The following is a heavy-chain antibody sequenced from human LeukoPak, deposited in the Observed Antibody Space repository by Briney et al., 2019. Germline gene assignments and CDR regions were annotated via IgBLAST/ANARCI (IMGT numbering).Heavy chain of an antibody. CDR3: AREYSSSWGAFDI. CDR1: GFTFSRYG. Sequence: GGSLRLSCAASGFTFSRYGMHWVRQAPGKGLEWVAFIRYDGSNKYYADSVKGRFTISRDNSKNTLYLQMNSLRAEDTAVYYCAREYSSSWGAFDIWGQGTMVPVSS. D-gene: IGHD6-13*01. V-gene: IGHV3-30*02. J-gene: IGHJ3*02. CDR2: IRYDGSNK.